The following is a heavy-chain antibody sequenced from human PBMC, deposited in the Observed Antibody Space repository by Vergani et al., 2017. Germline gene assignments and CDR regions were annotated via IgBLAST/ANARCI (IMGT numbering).Heavy chain of an antibody. D-gene: IGHD6-19*01. Sequence: QLQLQESGPGLVKPSATLSLTCSVSGASIRSSDYYWGWIRQPPGKGLEWIASIYYSGSTYYNPSLKSRFTLSVETSKNQFSLKLSSVTAADTAVYFCARHSTVEWLVKLGWIDPWGKGILVTVSS. CDR2: IYYSGST. V-gene: IGHV4-39*01. CDR1: GASIRSSDYY. J-gene: IGHJ5*02. CDR3: ARHSTVEWLVKLGWIDP.